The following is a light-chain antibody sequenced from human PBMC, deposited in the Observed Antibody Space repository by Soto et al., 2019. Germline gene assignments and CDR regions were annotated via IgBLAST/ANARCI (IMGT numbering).Light chain of an antibody. Sequence: QSVLTQPPSASGSPGQSVTISCTGTSSDVGGYNYVYWYQQHPGKAPKLMISEVNKRPSGVPDRFSGSKSGNTASLTVSGLQAEDEADYYCSSYAGSNNFVVFGGGTKLNVL. J-gene: IGLJ2*01. CDR1: SSDVGGYNY. CDR3: SSYAGSNNFVV. CDR2: EVN. V-gene: IGLV2-8*01.